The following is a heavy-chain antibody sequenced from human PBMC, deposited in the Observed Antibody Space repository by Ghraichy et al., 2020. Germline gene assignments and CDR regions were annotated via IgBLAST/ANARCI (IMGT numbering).Heavy chain of an antibody. D-gene: IGHD3-3*01. J-gene: IGHJ4*02. CDR3: AKNLRGDFWSGWDPGLDY. Sequence: GGSLRLSCAASGFTFSSYAMSWVRQAPGKGLEWVSAISGSGGSTYYADSVKGRFTISRDNSKNTLYLQMNSLRAEDTAVYYCAKNLRGDFWSGWDPGLDYWGQGTLVTVSS. V-gene: IGHV3-23*01. CDR2: ISGSGGST. CDR1: GFTFSSYA.